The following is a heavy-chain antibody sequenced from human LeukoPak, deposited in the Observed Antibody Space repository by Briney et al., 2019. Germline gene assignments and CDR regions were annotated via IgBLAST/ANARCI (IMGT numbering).Heavy chain of an antibody. CDR2: INPSGGST. J-gene: IGHJ4*02. Sequence: ASVKVSCKASGYTFPTYFMHCVRQAPGQGLEWMGVINPSGGSTSYAQKFQGRVTMTRDTSTSTVYMKLSSLRSEDTAVYHCARGRVSGTYSARDFDYWGQGTLVTVSS. D-gene: IGHD3-10*01. CDR3: ARGRVSGTYSARDFDY. V-gene: IGHV1-46*01. CDR1: GYTFPTYF.